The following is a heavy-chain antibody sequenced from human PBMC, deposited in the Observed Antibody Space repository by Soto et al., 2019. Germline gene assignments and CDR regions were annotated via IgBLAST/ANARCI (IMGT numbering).Heavy chain of an antibody. CDR1: GGSISSYY. D-gene: IGHD3-16*01. CDR3: ARDSLSGADP. J-gene: IGHJ5*02. Sequence: SETLSLTCTVSGGSISSYYWSWIRQPPGKGLEWIGYIYYSGSTNYNPSLKSRVTISVDTSKNQFSLKLSSVTAADTAVYYCARDSLSGADPWGQGTLVTVSS. CDR2: IYYSGST. V-gene: IGHV4-59*01.